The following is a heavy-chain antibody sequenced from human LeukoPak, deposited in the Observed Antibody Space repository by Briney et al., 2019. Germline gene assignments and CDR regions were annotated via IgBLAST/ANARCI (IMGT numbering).Heavy chain of an antibody. CDR3: ARAYLIDY. Sequence: GSLRLSCEASGFTFSNYFMTWVRQAPGKGLEWVANINQDGSENYYVDSVKGRFTISRDNARNSLYLQMNSPRAEDTAVYYCARAYLIDYWGQGTLVTVSS. D-gene: IGHD2-2*01. CDR2: INQDGSEN. V-gene: IGHV3-7*03. CDR1: GFTFSNYF. J-gene: IGHJ4*02.